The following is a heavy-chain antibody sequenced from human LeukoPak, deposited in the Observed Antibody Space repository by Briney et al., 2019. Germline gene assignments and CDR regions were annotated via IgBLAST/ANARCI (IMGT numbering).Heavy chain of an antibody. CDR3: ARRGDGGRSFDY. CDR2: ISTTVAYT. Sequence: GGSLRLSCAASGFTFSTYAMSWVRQAPGKGLEWVSSISTTVAYTYYADSVKGRFTISRDNSKNTLYLQMNSLRAEDTAVYYCARRGDGGRSFDYWGQGTPVTVSS. V-gene: IGHV3-23*01. J-gene: IGHJ4*02. D-gene: IGHD4-23*01. CDR1: GFTFSTYA.